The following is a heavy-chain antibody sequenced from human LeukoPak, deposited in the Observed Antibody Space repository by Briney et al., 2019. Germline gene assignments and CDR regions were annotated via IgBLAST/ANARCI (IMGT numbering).Heavy chain of an antibody. D-gene: IGHD3-10*01. J-gene: IGHJ5*02. CDR2: IYHSGST. Sequence: SETLSLTCTVSGYSISSGYYWGWIRQPPGQGLEWIGSIYHSGSTYYNPSLKSRVTISVDTSKNQFSLKLSSVTAAGTAVYYCARSHRLTLIRGDFDPWGQGTLVTVAS. V-gene: IGHV4-38-2*02. CDR3: ARSHRLTLIRGDFDP. CDR1: GYSISSGYY.